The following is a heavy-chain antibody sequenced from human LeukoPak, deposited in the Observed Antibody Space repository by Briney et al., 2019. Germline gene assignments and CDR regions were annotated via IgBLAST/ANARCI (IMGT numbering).Heavy chain of an antibody. CDR2: IYYSGST. J-gene: IGHJ4*02. CDR3: ARGNYYLDY. V-gene: IGHV4-59*01. Sequence: NPSETLSLTCTVSGGSISSYYWSWIRQPPGKALEWIGYIYYSGSTKYNPSLESRVTISVDTSKNQFSLKLNSVTAADKAVYYCARGNYYLDYWGQGTLVTVSS. D-gene: IGHD4-11*01. CDR1: GGSISSYY.